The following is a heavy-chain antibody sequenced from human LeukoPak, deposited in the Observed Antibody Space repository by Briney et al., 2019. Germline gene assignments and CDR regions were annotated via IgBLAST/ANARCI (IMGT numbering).Heavy chain of an antibody. Sequence: GASVKVSCKASGYTFTSYDINWVRQATGQGLEWMGWMNPNSGNTGYAQKFQGRVTMTRNTSISTAYMELSSLRSEDTAVYYCASMSEVVVAANDAFDIWGQGTMVTVSS. V-gene: IGHV1-8*01. J-gene: IGHJ3*02. D-gene: IGHD2-15*01. CDR3: ASMSEVVVAANDAFDI. CDR2: MNPNSGNT. CDR1: GYTFTSYD.